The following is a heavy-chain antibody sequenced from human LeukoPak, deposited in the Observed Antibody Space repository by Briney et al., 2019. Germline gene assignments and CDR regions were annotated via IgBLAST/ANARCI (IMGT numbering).Heavy chain of an antibody. CDR2: MNPNSGNT. CDR1: GYTFTSYD. Sequence: GASVKVSCKASGYTFTSYDINCVRQATGQGLEWMGWMNPNSGNTGYAQKFQGRVTMTRNTSISTAYMELSSLRSEDTAVYYCASLVPYYGSGSYYKTFDYWGQGTLVTVSS. J-gene: IGHJ4*02. D-gene: IGHD3-10*01. CDR3: ASLVPYYGSGSYYKTFDY. V-gene: IGHV1-8*01.